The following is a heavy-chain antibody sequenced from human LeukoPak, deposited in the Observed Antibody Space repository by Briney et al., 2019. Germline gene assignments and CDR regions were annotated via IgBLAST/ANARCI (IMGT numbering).Heavy chain of an antibody. V-gene: IGHV1-69*04. CDR1: GYTFTSYD. CDR2: IIPILGIA. D-gene: IGHD3-10*01. J-gene: IGHJ6*02. CDR3: ARSNATYGSGSYYKTPGEALYYYYYGMDV. Sequence: ASVKVSCKASGYTFTSYDINWVRQAPGQGLEWMGRIIPILGIANYAQKFQGRVTITADKSTSTAYMELSSLRSEDTAVYYCARSNATYGSGSYYKTPGEALYYYYYGMDVWGQGTTVTVSS.